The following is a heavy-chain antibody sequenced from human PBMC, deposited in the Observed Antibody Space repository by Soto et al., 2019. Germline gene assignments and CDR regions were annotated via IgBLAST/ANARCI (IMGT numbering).Heavy chain of an antibody. V-gene: IGHV1-18*01. Sequence: ASVKVSCKASGYTFTSYGISWVRQAPGQGLEWMGWISAYNGNTNYAQKLQGRVTMTTDTSTSTAYMEPRSLRSDDTAVYYCARGVDTVAGPYYFDYWGQGTLVTVSS. CDR2: ISAYNGNT. CDR1: GYTFTSYG. D-gene: IGHD6-19*01. CDR3: ARGVDTVAGPYYFDY. J-gene: IGHJ4*02.